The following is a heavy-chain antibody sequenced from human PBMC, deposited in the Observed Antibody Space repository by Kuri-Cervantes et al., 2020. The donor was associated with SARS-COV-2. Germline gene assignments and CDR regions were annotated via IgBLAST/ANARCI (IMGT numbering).Heavy chain of an antibody. CDR1: GYSFTSYW. J-gene: IGHJ5*02. D-gene: IGHD2-15*01. V-gene: IGHV5-51*01. CDR2: IYPGDSDT. Sequence: KVSCKGSGYSFTSYWIGWVRQRPGKGLEWMGIIYPGDSDTRYSPSFQGQVTISADKSISTAYLQWSSLKASDTAMYYCARLTGLGYCSGGSCHGWFDPWGQGTLVTVSS. CDR3: ARLTGLGYCSGGSCHGWFDP.